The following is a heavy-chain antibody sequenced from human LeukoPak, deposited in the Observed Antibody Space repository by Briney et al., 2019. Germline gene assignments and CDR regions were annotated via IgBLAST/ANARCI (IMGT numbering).Heavy chain of an antibody. CDR1: GYTFTSYG. CDR3: ARAWRSVVVTAIRLYYFDY. V-gene: IGHV1-18*01. J-gene: IGHJ4*02. D-gene: IGHD2-21*02. CDR2: ISAYNGNT. Sequence: AASVKVSCEASGYTFTSYGLSWVRQAPGQGLEWMGWISAYNGNTNYAQKLQGRVTMTTDTSTSTAYMELRSLRSDDTAVYYCARAWRSVVVTAIRLYYFDYWGQGTLVTVSS.